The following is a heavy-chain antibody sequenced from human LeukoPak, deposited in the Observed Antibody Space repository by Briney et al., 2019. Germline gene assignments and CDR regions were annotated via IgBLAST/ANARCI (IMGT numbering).Heavy chain of an antibody. CDR3: ARAIAALPPDYYYYMDV. Sequence: ASVKVSCKASGYTFTSYNINWVRQAPGQGLEWMGGMNPNCGNTGYAQKFQGRVTITTDTSISTAYMELSSLRSEDTAVYYCARAIAALPPDYYYYMDVWGKGTTVTVPS. CDR1: GYTFTSYN. D-gene: IGHD6-6*01. J-gene: IGHJ6*03. CDR2: MNPNCGNT. V-gene: IGHV1-8*03.